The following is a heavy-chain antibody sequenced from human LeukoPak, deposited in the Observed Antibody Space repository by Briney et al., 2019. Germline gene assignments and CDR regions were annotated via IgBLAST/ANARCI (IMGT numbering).Heavy chain of an antibody. V-gene: IGHV4-34*01. Sequence: SETLSLTCAVYGGSFSGYYWSWIRQPPGKGLEWIGEINHSGSTNYNPSLKSRVTISVDTSKNLFSLKLSSVTAADTAVYYCAIFPHSSGTTKDYWGQGTLVTVSS. J-gene: IGHJ4*02. CDR1: GGSFSGYY. CDR2: INHSGST. D-gene: IGHD6-19*01. CDR3: AIFPHSSGTTKDY.